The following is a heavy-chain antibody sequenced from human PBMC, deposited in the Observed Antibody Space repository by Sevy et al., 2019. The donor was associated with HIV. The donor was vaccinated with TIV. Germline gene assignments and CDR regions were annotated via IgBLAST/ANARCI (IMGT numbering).Heavy chain of an antibody. V-gene: IGHV4-4*07. J-gene: IGHJ3*02. CDR1: GGSISSYY. D-gene: IGHD2-15*01. Sequence: SETLSLTCTVSGGSISSYYWSWIRQPAGKGLEWIGRIYTSGSTNYNPSLKSRVTMSVDTSKNQFSLKLGSVTAADTAVYYCARDGAGYCSGGSCSDAFDIWGQGTMVTVSS. CDR2: IYTSGST. CDR3: ARDGAGYCSGGSCSDAFDI.